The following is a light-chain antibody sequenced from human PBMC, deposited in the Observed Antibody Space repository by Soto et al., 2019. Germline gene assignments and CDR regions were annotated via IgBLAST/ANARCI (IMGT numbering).Light chain of an antibody. CDR1: QSISSS. J-gene: IGKJ3*01. V-gene: IGKV3-15*01. Sequence: EIVMTQSPATLSVSPGETATLSCRASQSISSSLAWYQQKPGQSPRLLIYGASTRATGIPARFSGSGSGTEFTLTISRLQSEDFAVYYCQQYDNWPPLTFGPGTKVDIK. CDR3: QQYDNWPPLT. CDR2: GAS.